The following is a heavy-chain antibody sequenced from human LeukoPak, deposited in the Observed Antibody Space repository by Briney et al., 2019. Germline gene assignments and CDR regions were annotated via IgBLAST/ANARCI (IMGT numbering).Heavy chain of an antibody. D-gene: IGHD4-17*01. CDR1: GFTFSSYG. Sequence: GGSLRLSCPASGFTFSSYGMPWVRQAPGKGLEWVAVIWYDGSNKYYADSVKGRFTISRDNSKNTLYLQMNSLRAEDTAVYYCARDRDYGDVDYWGQGTLVTVSS. CDR3: ARDRDYGDVDY. V-gene: IGHV3-33*01. CDR2: IWYDGSNK. J-gene: IGHJ4*02.